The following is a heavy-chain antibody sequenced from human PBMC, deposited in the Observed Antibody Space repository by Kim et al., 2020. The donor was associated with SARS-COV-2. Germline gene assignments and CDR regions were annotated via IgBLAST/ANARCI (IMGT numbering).Heavy chain of an antibody. D-gene: IGHD3-9*01. CDR1: GGSFSGYY. V-gene: IGHV4-34*01. Sequence: SETLSLTCAVYGGSFSGYYWSWIRQPPGKGLEWIGEINHSGSTNYNPSLKSRVTISVDTSKNQFSLKLSSVTAADTAVYYCARGITIWPYYYYGMDVWGQGTTVTVSS. J-gene: IGHJ6*02. CDR2: INHSGST. CDR3: ARGITIWPYYYYGMDV.